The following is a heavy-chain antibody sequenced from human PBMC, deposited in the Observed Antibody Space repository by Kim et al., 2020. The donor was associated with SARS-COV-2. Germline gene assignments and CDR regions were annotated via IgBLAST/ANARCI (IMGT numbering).Heavy chain of an antibody. CDR1: GFTFSTYG. Sequence: GGSLRLSCAASGFTFSTYGMHWVRQAPGKGLEWVAVIWYDGSNKYYVDSVKGRFTISRDNSKNTLYLQMNSLRAEDTAVYYCARGHGGNSGVLDYWGQGTLVTVSS. V-gene: IGHV3-33*01. D-gene: IGHD2-21*02. CDR2: IWYDGSNK. J-gene: IGHJ4*02. CDR3: ARGHGGNSGVLDY.